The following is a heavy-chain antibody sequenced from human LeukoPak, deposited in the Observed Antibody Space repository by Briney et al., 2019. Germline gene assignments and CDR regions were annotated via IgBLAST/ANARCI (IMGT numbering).Heavy chain of an antibody. Sequence: GASVKVSCNASGGTFSSYAISWVRQAPGQGLEWRGGIIAIFGTANYAKKFQSRVTITADESTSTAYMELSSLRSEDTAVYYCARGPCTGGVCYNAFDIWGQGTMVTVSS. D-gene: IGHD2-8*02. J-gene: IGHJ3*02. CDR1: GGTFSSYA. CDR3: ARGPCTGGVCYNAFDI. V-gene: IGHV1-69*13. CDR2: IIAIFGTA.